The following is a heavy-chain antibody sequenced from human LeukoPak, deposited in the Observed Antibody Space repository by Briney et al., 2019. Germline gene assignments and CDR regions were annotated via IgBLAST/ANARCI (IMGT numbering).Heavy chain of an antibody. Sequence: GSLKPFCLTSGINFSSSSMTWVPPAPGKGLEVVSAISPGDYTTYYADSVKGRFTVSRDNSKNTLYLQMNSLRAEDTAVYYCATSIYYYDSSGYPNWGQGTLVTVSS. V-gene: IGHV3-23*01. CDR3: ATSIYYYDSSGYPN. CDR2: ISPGDYTT. CDR1: GINFSSSS. D-gene: IGHD3-22*01. J-gene: IGHJ4*02.